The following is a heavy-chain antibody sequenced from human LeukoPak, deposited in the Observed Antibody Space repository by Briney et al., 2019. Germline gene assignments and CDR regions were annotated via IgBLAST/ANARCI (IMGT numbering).Heavy chain of an antibody. CDR1: GGSISSGGYY. Sequence: SQTLSLTCTVSGGSISSGGYYWSWIRQHPGKGLEWVGYIYYSGSTYYNPSLKSRVTISVDTSKNQFSLKLSSVIAADTAVYYCARVTVVVPAATNWFDPWGQGTLVTVSS. CDR3: ARVTVVVPAATNWFDP. V-gene: IGHV4-31*03. J-gene: IGHJ5*02. D-gene: IGHD2-2*01. CDR2: IYYSGST.